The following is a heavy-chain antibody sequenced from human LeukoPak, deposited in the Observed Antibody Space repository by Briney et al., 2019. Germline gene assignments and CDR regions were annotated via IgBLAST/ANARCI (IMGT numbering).Heavy chain of an antibody. CDR3: AKRSARPKPFDC. J-gene: IGHJ4*02. CDR1: GFTFSNYG. D-gene: IGHD6-25*01. V-gene: IGHV3-23*01. Sequence: GGSLRLSCAGSGFTFSNYGMSWVRQAPGKGLEWVSAIDGGGVNTLYADSVKGRFTISRDNSKNTVYLQMNSLSAEDTAIYYCAKRSARPKPFDCWGQGTLVTVSS. CDR2: IDGGGVNT.